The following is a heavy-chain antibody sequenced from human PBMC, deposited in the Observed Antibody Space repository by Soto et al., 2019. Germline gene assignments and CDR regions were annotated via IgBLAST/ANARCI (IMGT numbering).Heavy chain of an antibody. Sequence: GGSLRLSCAASGFTFSSYAMSWVRQAPGKGLEWVSTISATGGSTFDADSVKGRFIISRDNSKNTLYLEMDSLSAEDTAVYYCARGVPVGAIGRFYFDSWGQGTLVTVSS. CDR2: ISATGGST. D-gene: IGHD1-26*01. J-gene: IGHJ4*02. CDR1: GFTFSSYA. V-gene: IGHV3-23*01. CDR3: ARGVPVGAIGRFYFDS.